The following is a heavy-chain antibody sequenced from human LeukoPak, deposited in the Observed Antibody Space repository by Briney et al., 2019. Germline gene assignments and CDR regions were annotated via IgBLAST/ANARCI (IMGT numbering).Heavy chain of an antibody. J-gene: IGHJ3*02. D-gene: IGHD3-16*01. Sequence: GALRLSRVASGFTFSSYVMHWVRQATRKGVEWVSSIGTACDPYYPGPVKGRFTISREDAKISLYLQMNSLGAGDTAVYYCARGMEGGAFDIWGQGTMVTVSS. CDR1: GFTFSSYV. CDR2: IGTACDP. V-gene: IGHV3-13*05. CDR3: ARGMEGGAFDI.